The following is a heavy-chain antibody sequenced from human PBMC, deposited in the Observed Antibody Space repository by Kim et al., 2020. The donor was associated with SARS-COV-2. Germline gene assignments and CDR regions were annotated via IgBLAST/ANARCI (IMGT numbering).Heavy chain of an antibody. CDR3: AKDRGIG. CDR2: IGIRGIST. CDR1: GFTFSSYT. D-gene: IGHD1-20*01. Sequence: GGSLRLSCAASGFTFSSYTMGWVRQAPGKGLEWVSIIGIRGISTYNAGSVEGRFTISRDNPKNTLYLQMNSLRPEDTAVYYCAKDRGIGWGQGTLVTVSS. V-gene: IGHV3-23*01. J-gene: IGHJ4*02.